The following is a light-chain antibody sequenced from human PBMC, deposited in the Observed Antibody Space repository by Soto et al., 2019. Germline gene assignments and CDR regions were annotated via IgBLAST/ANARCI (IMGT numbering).Light chain of an antibody. Sequence: EIVLTQSPGTLSLSPGERATLSCRASQSISTNYLAWYQQKPGQAPRLLISVVSSRATVIPDRFSGSGSGTDFTLTISRLEPEDFAVYYCQQYSSSMYTFGQGTKLEIK. CDR3: QQYSSSMYT. J-gene: IGKJ2*01. V-gene: IGKV3-20*01. CDR2: VVS. CDR1: QSISTNY.